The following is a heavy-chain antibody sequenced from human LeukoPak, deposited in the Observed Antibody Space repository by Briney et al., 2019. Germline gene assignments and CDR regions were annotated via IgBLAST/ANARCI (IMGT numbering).Heavy chain of an antibody. J-gene: IGHJ4*02. D-gene: IGHD3-22*01. CDR3: SVMHRYYDGSGYWVQ. CDR1: GFTFSSYA. Sequence: TGGSLRLSCAASGFTFSSYAMSWVRQAPGEGLEWVSGISTNSGSTSYADSVKGRFTISRDNPRNTLYMEMNSLRAEDTAVYYCSVMHRYYDGSGYWVQWGQGTLVTVSS. V-gene: IGHV3-23*01. CDR2: ISTNSGST.